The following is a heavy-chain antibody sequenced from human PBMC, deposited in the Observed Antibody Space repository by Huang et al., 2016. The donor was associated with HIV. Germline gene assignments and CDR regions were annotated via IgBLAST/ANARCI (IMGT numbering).Heavy chain of an antibody. CDR3: ARLHSPSSLWYFDY. D-gene: IGHD6-13*01. Sequence: QVQLQESGPGLAKPSETLSLTCSVSGGSTSAFYWSWIRQPPRKGLEWIGAIYSSGGANYNPALKGRVTMSIDTSKNQFALKLNSVTAADTAVYYCARLHSPSSLWYFDYWGQGTLLTVSS. CDR2: IYSSGGA. V-gene: IGHV4-59*01. CDR1: GGSTSAFY. J-gene: IGHJ4*02.